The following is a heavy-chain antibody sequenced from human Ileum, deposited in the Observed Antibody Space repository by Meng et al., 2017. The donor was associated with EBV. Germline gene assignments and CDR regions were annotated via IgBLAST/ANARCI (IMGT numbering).Heavy chain of an antibody. CDR2: TYRRSRWYY. CDR3: ATSRIAKFDR. J-gene: IGHJ5*02. Sequence: LPRQESGPGLGHPPPSLSLSRVICGDSVSSDNTAWNWFRQSPSRGLEWLGRTYRRSRWYYDYARSVKSRINISPDTSKNQVSLQLNSVTDEDTGIYYCATSRIAKFDRWGQGTLVTVSS. CDR1: GDSVSSDNTA. V-gene: IGHV6-1*01.